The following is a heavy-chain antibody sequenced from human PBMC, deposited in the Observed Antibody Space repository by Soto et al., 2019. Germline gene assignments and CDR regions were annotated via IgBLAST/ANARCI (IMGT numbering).Heavy chain of an antibody. CDR1: GFTLGIYG. Sequence: PGGSLRLSCAASGFTLGIYGMHWVRQAPGKGLEWVAVIWYDGSIKYHADSVKGRFTISRDNSKNTVYLQMNSLRDEDTAVYYCARATSGSFDALDMWGQGTMVTVSS. D-gene: IGHD1-26*01. CDR3: ARATSGSFDALDM. J-gene: IGHJ3*02. CDR2: IWYDGSIK. V-gene: IGHV3-33*01.